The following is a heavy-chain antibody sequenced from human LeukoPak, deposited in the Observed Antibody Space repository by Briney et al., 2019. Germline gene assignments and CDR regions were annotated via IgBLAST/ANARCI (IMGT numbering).Heavy chain of an antibody. Sequence: AGGSLRLSCAASGFTFSSYAMSWVRQAPGKGLEWVSAISGSGGSTYYADSVKGRFTISRDNSKNSLYLQMNSLRTEDTALYYCAKATGGYSSGWYSYYYGMDVWGQGTTVTVSS. CDR3: AKATGGYSSGWYSYYYGMDV. D-gene: IGHD6-19*01. V-gene: IGHV3-23*01. CDR1: GFTFSSYA. CDR2: ISGSGGST. J-gene: IGHJ6*02.